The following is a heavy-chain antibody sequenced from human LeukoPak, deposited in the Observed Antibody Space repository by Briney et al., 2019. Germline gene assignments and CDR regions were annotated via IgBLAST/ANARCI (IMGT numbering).Heavy chain of an antibody. Sequence: GGSLRLSCAASGFTFNSYAMNWVRQAPGKGLEWVSGISGSGSSTYYADSVKGRFTISRDNSKNTLYLQMNNLRAEDTAVYYSAKERIWNVVVVVAAQNFDYWGQGTLVTVSS. V-gene: IGHV3-23*01. J-gene: IGHJ4*02. CDR2: ISGSGSST. CDR3: AKERIWNVVVVVAAQNFDY. CDR1: GFTFNSYA. D-gene: IGHD2-15*01.